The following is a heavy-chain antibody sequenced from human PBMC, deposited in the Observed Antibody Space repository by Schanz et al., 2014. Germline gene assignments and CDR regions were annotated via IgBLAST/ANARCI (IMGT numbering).Heavy chain of an antibody. CDR2: IKKDGSEK. V-gene: IGHV3-7*03. J-gene: IGHJ2*01. D-gene: IGHD1-26*01. CDR1: GFTFSSYS. Sequence: EVQLVESGGGLVQPGGSLRLSCTASGFTFSSYSMNWVRQAPGKGLEWMANIKKDGSEKYYVDSVKGRFTISRDNAKNSRCLQMNSLRADDTAVYYCARNRGSGGQNWYFDLWGRGTLVTVSS. CDR3: ARNRGSGGQNWYFDL.